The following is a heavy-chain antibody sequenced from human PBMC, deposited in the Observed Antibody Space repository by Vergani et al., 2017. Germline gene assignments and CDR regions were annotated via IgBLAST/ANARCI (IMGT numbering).Heavy chain of an antibody. J-gene: IGHJ5*02. Sequence: QAQLVQSGPELKKPGASVKVSCKASGYTFTTYALHWVRQAPGQGLEWLGWINPITETPTYAQAFTGRFVFTLDTSVNTAFLQIRGLTAEDTALYYCARAKRVRIAVSAADTWGQGTQVTVSS. V-gene: IGHV7-4-1*01. D-gene: IGHD6-19*01. CDR3: ARAKRVRIAVSAADT. CDR1: GYTFTTYA. CDR2: INPITETP.